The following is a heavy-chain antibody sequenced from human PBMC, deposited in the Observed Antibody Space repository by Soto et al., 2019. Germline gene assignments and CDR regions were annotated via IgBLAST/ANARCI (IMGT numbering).Heavy chain of an antibody. V-gene: IGHV5-51*01. D-gene: IGHD2-15*01. J-gene: IGHJ4*02. CDR1: GYNFANYW. Sequence: GESLKISCKGSGYNFANYWIGWVRQMPGKGLEWMVIIYPGDSDTRYSPSFQGQVTISADKSISTAYLQWSSLKASDTAMYYCARHLSCSGGSCYLDYWGQGTLVTVSS. CDR3: ARHLSCSGGSCYLDY. CDR2: IYPGDSDT.